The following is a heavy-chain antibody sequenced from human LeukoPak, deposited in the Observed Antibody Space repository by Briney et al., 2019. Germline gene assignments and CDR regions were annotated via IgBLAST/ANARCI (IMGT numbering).Heavy chain of an antibody. V-gene: IGHV3-30*03. D-gene: IGHD3-22*01. CDR3: ARGVYYDSSGFRTY. CDR2: ISFEGRNI. J-gene: IGHJ4*02. CDR1: GFTFNSYG. Sequence: GMSLRLSCAASGFTFNSYGMHWVRQAPGKGLEWVAVISFEGRNIHYADSVKGRFTISRDNSKNTLYLQMNSLRAEDTAVYYCARGVYYDSSGFRTYWGQGTLVTVSS.